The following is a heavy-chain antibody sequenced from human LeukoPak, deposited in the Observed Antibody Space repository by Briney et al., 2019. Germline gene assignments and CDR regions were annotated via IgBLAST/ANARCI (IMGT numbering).Heavy chain of an antibody. CDR1: GFTFSSYS. J-gene: IGHJ4*02. V-gene: IGHV3-21*01. CDR3: ARTSVAAAISPYYFDY. Sequence: GGSLRLSCAASGFTFSSYSMNWVRQAPGKGLEWVSFISSSSNYRYYADSVKGRFTISRDNAKNSLYLKMASLRAEDTAVYYCARTSVAAAISPYYFDYWGQGTLVTVSS. CDR2: ISSSSNYR. D-gene: IGHD2-2*02.